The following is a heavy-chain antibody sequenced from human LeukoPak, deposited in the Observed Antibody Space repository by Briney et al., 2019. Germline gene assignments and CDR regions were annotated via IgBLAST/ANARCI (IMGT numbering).Heavy chain of an antibody. V-gene: IGHV1-69*13. CDR1: GGTFNSYA. CDR3: ARVELGGYCSRGSCGGNDY. D-gene: IGHD2-15*01. Sequence: ASVKVSCKDSGGTFNSYAISWVRQAPGQGREGMGGIIAIFGRGNYAQKFQGRDTITGDESTSKDYMEMRSQRYGDAGVYYCARVELGGYCSRGSCGGNDYWGQGTLVTVSS. CDR2: IIAIFGRG. J-gene: IGHJ4*02.